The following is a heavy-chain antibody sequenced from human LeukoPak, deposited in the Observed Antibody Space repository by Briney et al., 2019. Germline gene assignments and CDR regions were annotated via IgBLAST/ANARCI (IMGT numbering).Heavy chain of an antibody. J-gene: IGHJ5*02. V-gene: IGHV4-59*12. CDR2: IYYSGST. CDR3: ASDYDSSGYGS. D-gene: IGHD3-22*01. CDR1: GGSISSYY. Sequence: SETLSLTCIVSGGSISSYYWSWIRQPPGKGLEWIGYIYYSGSTNYNPSLKSRVTISVDTSKNQFSLKLSSVTAADTAVYYCASDYDSSGYGSWGQGTLVTVSS.